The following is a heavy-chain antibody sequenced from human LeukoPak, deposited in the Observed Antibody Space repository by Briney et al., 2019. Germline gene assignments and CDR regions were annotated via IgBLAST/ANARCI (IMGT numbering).Heavy chain of an antibody. CDR1: GYSFTSFG. CDR3: AKEQEGTAIGGVFDY. J-gene: IGHJ4*02. Sequence: GASVKVSCMASGYSFTSFGLRWVRQAPGQGPEWMGWISAASGSKNYAQKFQDRVTMTTDTSTPTVYMELRSLRSDDTAVYYCAKEQEGTAIGGVFDYWGQGTVVTVSS. D-gene: IGHD2-21*02. CDR2: ISAASGSK. V-gene: IGHV1-18*01.